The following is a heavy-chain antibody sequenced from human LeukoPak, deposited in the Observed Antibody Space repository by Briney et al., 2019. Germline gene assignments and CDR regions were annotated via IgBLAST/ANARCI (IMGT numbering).Heavy chain of an antibody. Sequence: PSETLSLACTVSGYSISSGYYWGWIRQPPGKGLEWIGSIYHSGSTYYNPSLKSRVTISVDTSKNQFSLKLSSVTAADTAVYYCARRRGWEPRWAFDIWGQGTMVTVSS. CDR3: ARRRGWEPRWAFDI. V-gene: IGHV4-38-2*02. CDR1: GYSISSGYY. D-gene: IGHD1-26*01. CDR2: IYHSGST. J-gene: IGHJ3*02.